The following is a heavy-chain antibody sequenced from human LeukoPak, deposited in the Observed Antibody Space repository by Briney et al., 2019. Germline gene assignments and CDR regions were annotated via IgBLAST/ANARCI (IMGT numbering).Heavy chain of an antibody. CDR3: ATHRSSWYFDY. CDR1: GYPFTGYY. CDR2: INPNSGGA. D-gene: IGHD6-13*01. J-gene: IGHJ4*02. V-gene: IGHV1-2*02. Sequence: ASVKVSCTPSGYPFTGYYMHWVRQAPGQGLEWMGWINPNSGGANDAQKFQGRVTMTRDTSISTAYIEVSRLRSDDTAVYYCATHRSSWYFDYWGQGTLVTV.